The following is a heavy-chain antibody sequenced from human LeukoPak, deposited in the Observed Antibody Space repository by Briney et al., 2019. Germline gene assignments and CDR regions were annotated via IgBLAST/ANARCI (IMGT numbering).Heavy chain of an antibody. J-gene: IGHJ4*02. CDR1: GFTFDDYA. CDR3: ARGGWNKFDY. Sequence: GGSLRLSCAASGFTFDDYAMHWVRQAPGKGLEWVSGISWNSGSIGYADSVKGRFTISRDNAKNSLYLQMNSLRAEDTAVYYCARGGWNKFDYWGQGTLVTVSS. D-gene: IGHD3-22*01. V-gene: IGHV3-9*01. CDR2: ISWNSGSI.